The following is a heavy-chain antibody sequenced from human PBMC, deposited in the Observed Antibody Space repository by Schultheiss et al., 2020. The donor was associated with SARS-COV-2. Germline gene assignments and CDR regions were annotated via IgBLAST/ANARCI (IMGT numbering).Heavy chain of an antibody. CDR1: GGSISSSSYY. CDR3: TRQRLGGMDV. V-gene: IGHV4-39*07. J-gene: IGHJ6*02. CDR2: IYYSGST. Sequence: SQTLSLTCTVSGGSISSSSYYWSWIRQPPGKGLEWIGSIYYSGSTYYNPSLKSRVTISVDTSKNQFSLKLNSVTPEDTAVYYCTRQRLGGMDVWGQGTTVTVSS. D-gene: IGHD6-25*01.